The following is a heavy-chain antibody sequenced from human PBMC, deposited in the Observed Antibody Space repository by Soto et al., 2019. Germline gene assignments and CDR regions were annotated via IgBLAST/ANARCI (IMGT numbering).Heavy chain of an antibody. D-gene: IGHD3-10*01. CDR3: ARLTYYYGSGSYGAFDY. V-gene: IGHV4-59*01. CDR2: IYYSGST. Sequence: SETLSLTCTVSGGSTSSYYWSWIRQPPGKGLEWIGYIYYSGSTNYNPSLKSRVTISVDTSKNQFPLKLSSVTAADTAVYYCARLTYYYGSGSYGAFDYWGQGTLVTVSS. J-gene: IGHJ4*02. CDR1: GGSTSSYY.